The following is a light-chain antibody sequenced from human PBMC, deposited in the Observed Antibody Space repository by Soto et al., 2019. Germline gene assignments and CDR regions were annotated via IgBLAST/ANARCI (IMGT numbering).Light chain of an antibody. V-gene: IGLV2-14*03. CDR2: DVS. Sequence: QSALTQPASVSGSPGQSMTISCTGTSSDVGGYDYVSWYQLHPGKAPKLMIYDVSNRPSGDSNRFSGSKSGNTASLTISGLQAEDEADYYCSSYTSSSTRVFGTGTKLTVL. J-gene: IGLJ1*01. CDR3: SSYTSSSTRV. CDR1: SSDVGGYDY.